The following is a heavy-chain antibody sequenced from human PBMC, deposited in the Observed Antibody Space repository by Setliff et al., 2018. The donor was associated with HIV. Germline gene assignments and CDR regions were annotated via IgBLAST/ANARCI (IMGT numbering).Heavy chain of an antibody. Sequence: GGSLRLSCAASGFTFDDYAMHWVRQAPGKGLEWVSGISWNSGSIGYADSVKGRFTISRDNARNSLYLQMNSLRAEDTAVYYCARGVVVAAHNWFDPWGQGTLVTVSS. D-gene: IGHD2-15*01. CDR2: ISWNSGSI. CDR1: GFTFDDYA. V-gene: IGHV3-9*01. CDR3: ARGVVVAAHNWFDP. J-gene: IGHJ5*02.